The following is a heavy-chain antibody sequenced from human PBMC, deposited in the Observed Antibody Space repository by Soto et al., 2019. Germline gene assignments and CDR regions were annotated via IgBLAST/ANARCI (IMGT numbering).Heavy chain of an antibody. J-gene: IGHJ4*02. CDR2: ISGSGGST. CDR1: GFTFSSYA. D-gene: IGHD6-13*01. CDR3: AKGTRSWYYFDY. Sequence: PGGSLRLSCAASGFTFSSYAMSWVRRAPGKGLEWVSAISGSGGSTYYADSVKGRFTISRDNSKNTLYLQMNSLRAEDTAVYYCAKGTRSWYYFDYWGQGTLVTVSS. V-gene: IGHV3-23*01.